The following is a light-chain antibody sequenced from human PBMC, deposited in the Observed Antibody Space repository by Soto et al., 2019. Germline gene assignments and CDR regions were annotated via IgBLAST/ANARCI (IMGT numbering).Light chain of an antibody. CDR3: RSYAGNNNVV. J-gene: IGLJ7*01. CDR2: EVS. V-gene: IGLV2-8*01. Sequence: QSALTQPPSASGSPGQSVTISCTGTSSDVAKYNYVSWYQHHPGKVPKLIIYEVSERPSGVPDRFSGSKSGNTASLTVSGLQAEDEADYYCRSYAGNNNVVFGGGTQLTVL. CDR1: SSDVAKYNY.